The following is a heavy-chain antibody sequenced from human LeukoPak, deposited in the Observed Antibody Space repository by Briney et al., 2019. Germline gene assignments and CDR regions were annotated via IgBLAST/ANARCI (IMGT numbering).Heavy chain of an antibody. V-gene: IGHV1-18*01. CDR3: ARDEVVAATREATYYYYMDV. Sequence: ASVKVSCKASGYTFTSYGISWVRQAPGQGLEWMGWISAYNGNTNYAQKLQGRVTMTTDTSTSTAYMELRSLRSDDTAVYYCARDEVVAATREATYYYYMDVWGKGTTVTVSS. D-gene: IGHD2-15*01. CDR1: GYTFTSYG. CDR2: ISAYNGNT. J-gene: IGHJ6*03.